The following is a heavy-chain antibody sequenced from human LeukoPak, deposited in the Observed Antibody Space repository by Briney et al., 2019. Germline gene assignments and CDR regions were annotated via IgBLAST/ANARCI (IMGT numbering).Heavy chain of an antibody. D-gene: IGHD2-21*02. V-gene: IGHV1-69*05. CDR1: GGTFSSYA. CDR2: IIPIFGTA. J-gene: IGHJ5*02. CDR3: ARAVVTAIENWFDP. Sequence: ASVKVSCKASGGTFSSYAISWVRQAPGQGLEWMGGIIPIFGTANYAKKFQGRVTTTTDESTSTAYMELSSLRSEDTAVYYCARAVVTAIENWFDPWGQGTLVTVSS.